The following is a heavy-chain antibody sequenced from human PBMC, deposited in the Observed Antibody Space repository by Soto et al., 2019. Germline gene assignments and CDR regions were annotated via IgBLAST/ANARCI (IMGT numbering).Heavy chain of an antibody. V-gene: IGHV1-18*01. D-gene: IGHD3-10*01. CDR2: ISAYNGNT. CDR3: AREFRDGSGSYYKGDYYYGMDV. CDR1: GYTFTSYG. J-gene: IGHJ6*02. Sequence: GASVKVSCKASGYTFTSYGISWVRQAPGQGLEWMGWISAYNGNTNYAQKLQGRVTMTTDTSTSTAYMELSSLRSEDTAVYYCAREFRDGSGSYYKGDYYYGMDVWGQGTTVTVSS.